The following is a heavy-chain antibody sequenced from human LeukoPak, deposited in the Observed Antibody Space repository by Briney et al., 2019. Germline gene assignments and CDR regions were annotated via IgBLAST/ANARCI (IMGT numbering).Heavy chain of an antibody. CDR2: IYGGGNT. J-gene: IGHJ4*02. CDR1: GFTVTSDY. V-gene: IGHV3-66*01. CDR3: ARDSPPFDY. Sequence: GGSLRLSCAASGFTVTSDYKNWVRQAPGEGLEWVSVIYGGGNTYYADSVKGRFTISRDNSKNTLYLQMNSLRAEDMAVYYCARDSPPFDYWGQRILVTVSS.